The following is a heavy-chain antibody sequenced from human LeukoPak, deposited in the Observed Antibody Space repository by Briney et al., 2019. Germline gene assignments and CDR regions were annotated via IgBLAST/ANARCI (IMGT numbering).Heavy chain of an antibody. Sequence: AASVKVSCKASGGTFSSYAISWVRQAPGQGLEWMGWISAYNGNTNYAQKLQGRITMTTDTSTSTAYMELRSLRSDDTAVYYCARFTPIFDCWGQGTLVTVSS. CDR2: ISAYNGNT. V-gene: IGHV1-18*01. CDR3: ARFTPIFDC. J-gene: IGHJ4*02. CDR1: GGTFSSYA.